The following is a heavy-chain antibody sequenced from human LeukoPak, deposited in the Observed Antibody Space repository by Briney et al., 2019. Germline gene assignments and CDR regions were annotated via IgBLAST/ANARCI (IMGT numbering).Heavy chain of an antibody. J-gene: IGHJ4*02. CDR1: GGSISSSSYY. CDR2: IYYSGST. D-gene: IGHD3-22*01. Sequence: PSETLSLTCTVSGGSISSSSYYWGWIRQPPGKGLEWIGSIYYSGSTYYNPSLKSRVTISVDTSKNQFSLKLSSVTAADTAVYYCVNYYGSSDYQQPNHFDYWGQGTLVTVSS. CDR3: VNYYGSSDYQQPNHFDY. V-gene: IGHV4-39*01.